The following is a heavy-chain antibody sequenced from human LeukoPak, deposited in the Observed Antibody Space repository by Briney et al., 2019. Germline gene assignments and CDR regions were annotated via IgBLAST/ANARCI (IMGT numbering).Heavy chain of an antibody. V-gene: IGHV3-48*01. CDR2: ISSSSTI. CDR1: GFTFSSYS. D-gene: IGHD2-15*01. Sequence: GGSLRLSCAASGFTFSSYSMNWVRQAPGKGLEWVSYISSSSTIYYADSVKGRFTISRDNAKNSLYLQMNSLRAEDTAVYYCARDSGSKNAFDIWGQGTMVTVSS. CDR3: ARDSGSKNAFDI. J-gene: IGHJ3*02.